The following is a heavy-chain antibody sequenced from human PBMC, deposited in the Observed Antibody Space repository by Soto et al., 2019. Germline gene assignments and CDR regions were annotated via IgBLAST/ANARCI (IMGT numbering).Heavy chain of an antibody. Sequence: PSETLSLTCTVSGGSTSSGGYYWSWIRQYPGKGLEWIGFVYYSGSTYYNPSLKSRVIISVDTSKKQFSLKLSSVTAADTAVYYCARGELLGYSSDYWGQGTLVTVS. V-gene: IGHV4-31*03. J-gene: IGHJ4*02. D-gene: IGHD6-13*01. CDR3: ARGELLGYSSDY. CDR1: GGSTSSGGYY. CDR2: VYYSGST.